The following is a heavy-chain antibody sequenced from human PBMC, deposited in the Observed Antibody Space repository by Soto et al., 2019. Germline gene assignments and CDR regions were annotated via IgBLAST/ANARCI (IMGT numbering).Heavy chain of an antibody. J-gene: IGHJ6*02. CDR1: GFTVSNNF. V-gene: IGHV3-53*01. CDR2: IYSGGNT. Sequence: GGSLRLSCAASGFTVSNNFMSWVRQAPGKGLEWVSVIYSGGNTYYADSVKGRFTISRDNSKNTLYLQMNSLRAEDTAIYYCARDRSSSCRYYYGVDVWGQGTTVTVSS. CDR3: ARDRSSSCRYYYGVDV. D-gene: IGHD6-13*01.